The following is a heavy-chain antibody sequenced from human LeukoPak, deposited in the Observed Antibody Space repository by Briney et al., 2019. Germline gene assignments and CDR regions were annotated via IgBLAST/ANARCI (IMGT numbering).Heavy chain of an antibody. CDR1: GLSFSTYG. V-gene: IGHV3-23*01. J-gene: IGHJ4*02. D-gene: IGHD3-22*01. Sequence: GGSLRLSCVVSGLSFSTYGMSWVRQAPGKGLEWVSVISGSADGSAERTYYADSVKGRFTISRDNSKNTLYLQMNSLRAEDTAVYYCATRTYYYDSPYWGQGTLVTVSS. CDR2: ISGSADGSAERT. CDR3: ATRTYYYDSPY.